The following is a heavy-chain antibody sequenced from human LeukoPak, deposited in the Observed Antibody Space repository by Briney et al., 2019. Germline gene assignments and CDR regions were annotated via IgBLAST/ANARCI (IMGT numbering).Heavy chain of an antibody. CDR3: AKDTPTTGYHLDS. V-gene: IGHV3-30*02. CDR1: EFTLRGYG. D-gene: IGHD1-1*01. CDR2: IRYDGSDK. J-gene: IGHJ4*02. Sequence: PGGSLRLSCAASEFTLRGYGMHWVRQAPGKGLEWVAFIRYDGSDKSYADSVKGRFTISRDNSENTLYLQINSLRVEDTAVYYCAKDTPTTGYHLDSWGQGTLVTVSS.